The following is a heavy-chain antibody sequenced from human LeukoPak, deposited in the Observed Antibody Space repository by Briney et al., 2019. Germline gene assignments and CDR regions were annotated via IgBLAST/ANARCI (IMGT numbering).Heavy chain of an antibody. V-gene: IGHV3-7*01. Sequence: GGSLRLSCAASGFTFNAYWMSWVRQAPGKGLEWVANIKQDGTEEYYVDSVKGRFTISRDNAKRSLYLQMNSLRAEDTAVYYCARARSQYCSGGSCSPAGYYYYGMDVWGQGTTVTVSS. D-gene: IGHD2-15*01. CDR1: GFTFNAYW. CDR3: ARARSQYCSGGSCSPAGYYYYGMDV. CDR2: IKQDGTEE. J-gene: IGHJ6*02.